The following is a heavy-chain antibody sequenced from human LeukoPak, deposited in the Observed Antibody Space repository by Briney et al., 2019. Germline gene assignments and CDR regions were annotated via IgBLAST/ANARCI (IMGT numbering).Heavy chain of an antibody. J-gene: IGHJ4*02. V-gene: IGHV5-51*01. D-gene: IGHD2-2*01. CDR2: IYPGDSDT. CDR3: ARFGVYCSSTSCWVDY. CDR1: GYSFTSYW. Sequence: GESLKISCKGSGYSFTSYWIGWVRQMPGQGLEWMGIIYPGDSDTRYSPSFQGQVTISADKSISTAYLQWSSLKASDNAMYYCARFGVYCSSTSCWVDYWGQGTLVTVSS.